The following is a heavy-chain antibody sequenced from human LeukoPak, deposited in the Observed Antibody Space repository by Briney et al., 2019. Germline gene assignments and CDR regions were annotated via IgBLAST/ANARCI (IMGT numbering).Heavy chain of an antibody. CDR1: GGSISSYY. Sequence: SETLSLTCTVSGGSISSYYWSWIRHSPGKGLEWIGEISHSGSTNYNPSLKSRVTISVDTSKNQFSLKLRSVTAADTAVYYCARGVAAPPWYYYYYMDVWGKGTTVTVSS. CDR2: ISHSGST. D-gene: IGHD6-6*01. CDR3: ARGVAAPPWYYYYYMDV. V-gene: IGHV4-34*01. J-gene: IGHJ6*03.